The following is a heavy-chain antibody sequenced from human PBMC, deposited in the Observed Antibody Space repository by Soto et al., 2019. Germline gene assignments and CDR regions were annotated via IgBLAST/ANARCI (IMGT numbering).Heavy chain of an antibody. J-gene: IGHJ4*02. CDR2: INPNSGGT. D-gene: IGHD6-19*01. V-gene: IGHV1-2*04. Sequence: GASVKVSCKASGYTFTGYYMHWVRQAPGQGLEWMGWINPNSGGTNYAQKFQGWVTMTRDTSISTAYMELSRLRSDDTAVYYCARDLGSSGWPYDYWGQGTLVTVSS. CDR3: ARDLGSSGWPYDY. CDR1: GYTFTGYY.